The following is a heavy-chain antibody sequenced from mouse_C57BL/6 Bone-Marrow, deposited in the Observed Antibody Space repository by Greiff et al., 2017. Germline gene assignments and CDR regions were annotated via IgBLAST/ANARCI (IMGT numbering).Heavy chain of an antibody. CDR2: INPGSGGT. CDR3: AREGDGYSAWFAY. J-gene: IGHJ3*01. Sequence: QVQLQQSGAELVRPGTSVKVSCKASGYAFTNYLIEWVKQRPGQGLEWIGVINPGSGGTNYNEKFKGKATLTADKSSSTAYMPLSSLTSEDSAVYFCAREGDGYSAWFAYWGQGTLVTVSA. CDR1: GYAFTNYL. V-gene: IGHV1-54*01. D-gene: IGHD2-3*01.